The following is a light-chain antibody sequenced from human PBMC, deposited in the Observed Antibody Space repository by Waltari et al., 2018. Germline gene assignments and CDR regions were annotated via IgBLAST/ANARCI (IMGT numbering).Light chain of an antibody. CDR2: SVV. CDR3: PQSYNTPLT. Sequence: DIPLTQSPSSLSASVGDRINITCRASQNNRSALNWYQQKPGKAPDLLIISVVNLQSRVPPRFAAGGSETDFTLTISDLQPEDFATYCCPQSYNTPLTFGGGTKVDVK. V-gene: IGKV1-39*01. CDR1: QNNRSA. J-gene: IGKJ4*01.